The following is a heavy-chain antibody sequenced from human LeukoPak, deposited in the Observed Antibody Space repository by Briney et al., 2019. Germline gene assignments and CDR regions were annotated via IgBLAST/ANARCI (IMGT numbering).Heavy chain of an antibody. D-gene: IGHD2-15*01. CDR1: GFSFSNWA. Sequence: GGALRLSCAASGFSFSNWAMSWVRQAPGEGLEWVSGFTRNDETTSYADSVKGRFTISRDNTKNTLYLQMSSLRAEDTVVYYCAKVKVVGYSAFDYWGQGALVTVSS. CDR3: AKVKVVGYSAFDY. J-gene: IGHJ4*02. CDR2: FTRNDETT. V-gene: IGHV3-23*01.